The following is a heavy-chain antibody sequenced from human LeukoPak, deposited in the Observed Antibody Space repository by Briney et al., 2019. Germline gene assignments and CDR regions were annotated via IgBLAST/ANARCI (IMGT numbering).Heavy chain of an antibody. CDR3: ARVAFWSGYFYFDY. V-gene: IGHV4-34*01. Sequence: SETLSLTCAVYGGSFSGYYWSWIRQPPGKGLEWIGEINHSGSTYYNPSLKSRVTISVDRSKNQFSLKLSSVTAADTAVYYCARVAFWSGYFYFDYWGQGTLVTVSS. D-gene: IGHD3-3*01. CDR2: INHSGST. CDR1: GGSFSGYY. J-gene: IGHJ4*02.